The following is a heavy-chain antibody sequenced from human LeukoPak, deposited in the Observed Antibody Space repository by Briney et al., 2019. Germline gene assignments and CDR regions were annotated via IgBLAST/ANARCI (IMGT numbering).Heavy chain of an antibody. V-gene: IGHV1-69*05. CDR3: AVPAPYFSSSYDYYYYMDV. CDR1: GGTFSSYA. D-gene: IGHD6-6*01. CDR2: IIPIFGTA. J-gene: IGHJ6*03. Sequence: VASVKVSCKASGGTFSSYAISWVRQAPGQGLEWMGGIIPIFGTANYAQKFQGRVTITTDESTSTAYMELSSLRSEDTAVYYCAVPAPYFSSSYDYYYYMDVWGKGTTVTVSS.